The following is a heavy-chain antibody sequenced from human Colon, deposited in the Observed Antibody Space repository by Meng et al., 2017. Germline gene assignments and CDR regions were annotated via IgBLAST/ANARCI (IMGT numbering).Heavy chain of an antibody. CDR3: TTDLLAYCGGDCYPSFDY. Sequence: GESLKISCAASGFTFSNAWMSWVRQAPGKGLEWVGRIKSKTDGGTTDYAAPVKGRFTISRDDSKNTLYLQMNSLKTEDTAVYYCTTDLLAYCGGDCYPSFDYWGQGTRVTVSS. D-gene: IGHD2-21*02. J-gene: IGHJ4*01. CDR2: IKSKTDGGTT. V-gene: IGHV3-15*01. CDR1: GFTFSNAW.